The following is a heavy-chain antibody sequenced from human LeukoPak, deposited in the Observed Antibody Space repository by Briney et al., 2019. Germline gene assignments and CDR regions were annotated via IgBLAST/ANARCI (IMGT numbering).Heavy chain of an antibody. D-gene: IGHD3-22*01. V-gene: IGHV4-38-2*02. J-gene: IGHJ4*02. CDR2: IYHSGST. CDR1: GYSISSGYY. Sequence: PSETLSLTCTVSGYSISSGYYWGWIRQPPGKGLEWIGSIYHSGSTQYNPSLKSRVTISVDTSKNQFSLKLSSVTAADTAVYYCARHRPFYDSSGHADYWGQGTLVTVSS. CDR3: ARHRPFYDSSGHADY.